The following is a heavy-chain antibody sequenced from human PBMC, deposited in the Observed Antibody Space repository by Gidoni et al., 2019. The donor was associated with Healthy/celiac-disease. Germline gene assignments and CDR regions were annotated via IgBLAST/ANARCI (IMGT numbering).Heavy chain of an antibody. CDR2: ISYDGSNK. D-gene: IGHD3-10*01. CDR1: GFTFSSYG. J-gene: IGHJ4*02. CDR3: AKDLHRALMVQGVDY. V-gene: IGHV3-30*18. Sequence: QVQLVESGGGVVQPGRSLRLSWAASGFTFSSYGMHWVRQAPGKGLEWVAVISYDGSNKYYADSVKGRFTISRDNSKNTLYLQMNSLRAEDTAVYYCAKDLHRALMVQGVDYWGQGTLVTVSS.